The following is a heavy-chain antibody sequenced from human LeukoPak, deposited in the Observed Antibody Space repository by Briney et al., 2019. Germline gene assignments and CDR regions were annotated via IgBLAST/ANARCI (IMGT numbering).Heavy chain of an antibody. CDR1: PDSISSSTYY. D-gene: IGHD6-13*01. V-gene: IGHV4-39*01. J-gene: IGHJ4*02. CDR2: IYYSGST. CDR3: ARRGSSFFDY. Sequence: PSETLSLTCTVSPDSISSSTYYWGWIRQPPGKGLEWIGSIYYSGSTYYNPSLKSRVTISMDTSKNQFSLKLSSVTAADTAVYYCARRGSSFFDYWGQGILVTVSS.